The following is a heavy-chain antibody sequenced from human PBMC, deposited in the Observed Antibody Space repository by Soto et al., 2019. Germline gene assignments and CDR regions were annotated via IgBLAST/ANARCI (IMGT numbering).Heavy chain of an antibody. D-gene: IGHD2-2*01. CDR2: INAGNGDT. J-gene: IGHJ4*02. V-gene: IGHV1-3*01. CDR1: GNIFTAYA. Sequence: VKFSCKASGNIFTAYAMHWVRQAPGQSLEWMGWINAGNGDTKYSQKFLGRVTITRDTSASTAYMELSGLKSEDTAVYSCARDHHSSPPDYSHSRGQGPLVTVSS. CDR3: ARDHHSSPPDYSHS.